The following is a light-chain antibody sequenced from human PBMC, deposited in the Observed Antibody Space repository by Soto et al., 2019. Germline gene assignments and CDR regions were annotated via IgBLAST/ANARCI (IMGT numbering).Light chain of an antibody. CDR2: DAS. Sequence: EVVLTQSPATLSLSPGVRATLSCMASTSVDTNLAWYPQHPGQTPRLLSYDASNRATDIPARFSGSGSGPEFTLTITTLEPEDLAVYYGQQRSNWPPLTFGPGTKV. J-gene: IGKJ3*01. V-gene: IGKV3-11*01. CDR3: QQRSNWPPLT. CDR1: TSVDTN.